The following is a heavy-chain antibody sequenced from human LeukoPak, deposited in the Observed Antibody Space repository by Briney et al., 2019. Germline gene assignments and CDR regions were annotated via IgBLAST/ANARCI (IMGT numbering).Heavy chain of an antibody. CDR1: GGSISSCY. D-gene: IGHD2-2*01. Sequence: SETLSLTCTVSGGSISSCYWSWLRQPPGKGLEWIGYIYYSGSTNYNPSLKSRVTISVDTSKNQFSLKLSSVTAADTAVYYCARTQGYCSSTSCLGWFDPWGQGTLVTVSS. CDR2: IYYSGST. J-gene: IGHJ5*02. V-gene: IGHV4-59*01. CDR3: ARTQGYCSSTSCLGWFDP.